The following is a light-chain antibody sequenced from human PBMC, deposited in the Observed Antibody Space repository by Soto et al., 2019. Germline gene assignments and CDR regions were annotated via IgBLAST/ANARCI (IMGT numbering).Light chain of an antibody. CDR3: QQYNTYSAT. Sequence: DIQMTQSPSTLSASVGDRVTITCRASQNIVNWLAWYQQKPGKAPRILIYGASTLERGVPSRFSGSGSGTEFTLTITKLQPADFATYYCQQYNTYSATFGQGTRLEIK. CDR1: QNIVNW. V-gene: IGKV1-5*01. CDR2: GAS. J-gene: IGKJ5*01.